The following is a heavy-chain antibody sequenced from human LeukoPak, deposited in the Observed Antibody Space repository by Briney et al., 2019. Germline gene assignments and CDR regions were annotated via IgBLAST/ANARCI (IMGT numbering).Heavy chain of an antibody. CDR2: ISGSGDRT. CDR1: GFTFSDYA. D-gene: IGHD3-22*01. V-gene: IGHV3-23*01. CDR3: AKDPLNYYDSSGLNWFDP. J-gene: IGHJ5*02. Sequence: GGSLRLSCAASGFTFSDYAMSWVSQAPGKGLEWVSGISGSGDRTYYADFVKGRLTISRDNSKNTLYLQMTYVRAEDTAFYYCAKDPLNYYDSSGLNWFDPWGQGTLVTVSS.